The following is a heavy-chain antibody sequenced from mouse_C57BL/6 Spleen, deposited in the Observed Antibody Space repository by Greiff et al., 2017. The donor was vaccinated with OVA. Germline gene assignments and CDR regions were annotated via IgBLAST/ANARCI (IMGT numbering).Heavy chain of an antibody. V-gene: IGHV1-4*01. CDR3: ARGDYGNWWYFDV. J-gene: IGHJ1*03. D-gene: IGHD2-1*01. CDR1: GYTFTSYT. Sequence: VMLVESGAELARPGASVKMSCKASGYTFTSYTMHWVKQRPGQGLEWIGYINPSSGYTKYNQKFKDKATLTADKSSSTAYMQLSSLTSEDSAVYYCARGDYGNWWYFDVWGTGTTVTVSS. CDR2: INPSSGYT.